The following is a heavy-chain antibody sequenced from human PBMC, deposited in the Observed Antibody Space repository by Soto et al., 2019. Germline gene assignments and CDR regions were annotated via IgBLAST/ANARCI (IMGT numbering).Heavy chain of an antibody. V-gene: IGHV3-23*01. Sequence: XGGLGLPSAASGFTVSSDSVSGVRQAPGKGLEWVSGICGSVGSEYYADSVQGRFTISRDNSKYTLYLQMNSLRAEDTPVYYCAKVNIVIVPDTIRNGWFDPCGQGSLVTVSS. J-gene: IGHJ5*02. CDR2: ICGSVGSE. D-gene: IGHD2-2*02. CDR3: AKVNIVIVPDTIRNGWFDP. CDR1: GFTVSSDS.